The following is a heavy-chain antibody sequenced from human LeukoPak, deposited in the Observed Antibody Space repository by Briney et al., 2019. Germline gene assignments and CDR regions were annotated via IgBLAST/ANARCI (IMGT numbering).Heavy chain of an antibody. V-gene: IGHV4-34*01. CDR3: ARREQDIVATILDYFDY. CDR1: GGSFSGYY. D-gene: IGHD5-12*01. J-gene: IGHJ4*02. Sequence: SETLSLTCAVYGGSFSGYYWSWIRQPPGKGLEWIGEINHSGSTNYNPSLKSRVTISVDTSKNQFSLKLSSVTAADTAVYYCARREQDIVATILDYFDYWGQGTLVTVSS. CDR2: INHSGST.